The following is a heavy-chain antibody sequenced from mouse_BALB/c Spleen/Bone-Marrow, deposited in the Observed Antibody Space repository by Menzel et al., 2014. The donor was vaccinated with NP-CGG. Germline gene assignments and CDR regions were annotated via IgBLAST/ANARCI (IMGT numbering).Heavy chain of an antibody. CDR2: IDPSDSET. Sequence: VQLQQSGAELVRPGASVKLSCKASGYTLTGYWMNWVKQRPGQGLEWIGMIDPSDSETHYNEMFKDKATLTVDKSSSTVYMQFSGLTSEDSAVYYCVRKYGKGGDYWGQGTTLTVSS. D-gene: IGHD2-10*02. J-gene: IGHJ2*01. V-gene: IGHV1-61*01. CDR3: VRKYGKGGDY. CDR1: GYTLTGYW.